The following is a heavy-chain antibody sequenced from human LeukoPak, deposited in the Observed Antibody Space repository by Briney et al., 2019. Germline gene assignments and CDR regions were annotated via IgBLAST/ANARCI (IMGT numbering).Heavy chain of an antibody. CDR2: IFYSGST. J-gene: IGHJ5*02. V-gene: IGHV4-39*01. Sequence: LDTLSLTCTVSGGSLSRSTYYWGWIRQPPGKGLQWIGNIFYSGSTYYNPSLESRLTMSMDTSKNQFSLKLSSVTAADTAVYYCARVITMIAGNWFDPWGQGTLVTVSS. CDR3: ARVITMIAGNWFDP. D-gene: IGHD3-22*01. CDR1: GGSLSRSTYY.